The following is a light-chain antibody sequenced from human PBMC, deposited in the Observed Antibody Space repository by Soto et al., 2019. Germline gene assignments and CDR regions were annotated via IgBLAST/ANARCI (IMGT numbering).Light chain of an antibody. V-gene: IGLV2-14*01. Sequence: QSALTQPASVSGSPGQLITISCTGTSSDVGGYNYVSWYQQHPGKAPKLMIYDVSNRPSGVSNRFSGSKSGNTASLTISGLQAEDEADYYCSSYTSSSTLLGTGTKVTVL. CDR2: DVS. CDR1: SSDVGGYNY. J-gene: IGLJ1*01. CDR3: SSYTSSSTL.